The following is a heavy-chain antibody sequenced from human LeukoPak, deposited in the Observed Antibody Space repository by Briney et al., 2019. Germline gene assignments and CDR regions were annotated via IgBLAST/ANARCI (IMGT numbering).Heavy chain of an antibody. D-gene: IGHD2-15*01. CDR3: ARDYDFYCSGDNCYSPRLSDY. Sequence: GGSLRLSCAASGFTFSSYAMHWVRQAPGKGLEWVAVISYDGSNKYYADSVKGRFTISRDNSKNSLYLQMNSLGAEDTAVYYCARDYDFYCSGDNCYSPRLSDYWGQGTLVTVSS. CDR1: GFTFSSYA. CDR2: ISYDGSNK. J-gene: IGHJ4*02. V-gene: IGHV3-30-3*01.